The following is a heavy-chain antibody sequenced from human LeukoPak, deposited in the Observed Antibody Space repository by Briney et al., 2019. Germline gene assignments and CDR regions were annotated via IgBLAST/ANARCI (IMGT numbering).Heavy chain of an antibody. CDR2: IKQDGSEK. Sequence: HPGGSLRLSCAASGFTVSSNYMSWVRQAPGKGLEWVANIKQDGSEKYYVDSVKGRFTISRDNAKNSLYLQMNSLRAEDTAVYYCARDPNWFDPWGQGTLVTVSS. J-gene: IGHJ5*02. CDR3: ARDPNWFDP. CDR1: GFTVSSNY. V-gene: IGHV3-7*01.